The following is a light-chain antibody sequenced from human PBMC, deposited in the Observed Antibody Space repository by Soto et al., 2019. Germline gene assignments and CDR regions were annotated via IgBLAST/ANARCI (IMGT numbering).Light chain of an antibody. V-gene: IGKV1-12*01. J-gene: IGKJ5*01. Sequence: DILMTQSPSSVSASVGDRVTIACRASQDISSWLAWYQQTPGRVPKLLIYATSKLQPGVPTRFSGSGSGTNFTLTISSLHPADFATYYCQQANSFPITFGQGKRLDIK. CDR2: ATS. CDR1: QDISSW. CDR3: QQANSFPIT.